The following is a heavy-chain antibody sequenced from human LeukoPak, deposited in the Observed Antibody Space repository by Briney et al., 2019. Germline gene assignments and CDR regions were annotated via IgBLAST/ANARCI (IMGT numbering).Heavy chain of an antibody. CDR1: GYTFTSYY. V-gene: IGHV1-46*01. CDR3: ARVGWYSSSSVYMDV. J-gene: IGHJ6*03. CDR2: INPSGGST. D-gene: IGHD6-6*01. Sequence: ASVKVSCKASGYTFTSYYMHWVRQTPGQGLEWMGIINPSGGSTSYAQKFQGRVTMTRDMSTSTVYMELSSLRSEDTAVYYCARVGWYSSSSVYMDVWGKGTTVTVSS.